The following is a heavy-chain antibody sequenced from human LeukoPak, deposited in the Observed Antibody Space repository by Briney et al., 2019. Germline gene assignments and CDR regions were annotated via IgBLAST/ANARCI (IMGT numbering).Heavy chain of an antibody. CDR2: IKEDGSVK. Sequence: GGSLRLSCEASGFTFSIYWMTWVRQAPGKGLEWVANIKEDGSVKQYMDSVKGRFTISRDNAKSSLYLQMNSLRVEDTAVYFCARGYNSSSDDFDYWGQGALVAVSS. CDR1: GFTFSIYW. J-gene: IGHJ4*02. V-gene: IGHV3-7*01. CDR3: ARGYNSSSDDFDY. D-gene: IGHD6-19*01.